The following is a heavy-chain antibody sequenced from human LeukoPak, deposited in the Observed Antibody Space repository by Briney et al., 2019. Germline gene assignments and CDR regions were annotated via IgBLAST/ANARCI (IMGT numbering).Heavy chain of an antibody. V-gene: IGHV4-4*07. Sequence: PSETLSLTCTVSGGSISSYYWSWIRQPAGKGLEWIGRVYTSGSTIYNPSLKSRIIMSVDTSRNQFSLKLNSVTAADTAVYYCARVGPNSSGWLDYWGQGTLVSVSS. CDR3: ARVGPNSSGWLDY. CDR2: VYTSGST. J-gene: IGHJ4*02. D-gene: IGHD3-22*01. CDR1: GGSISSYY.